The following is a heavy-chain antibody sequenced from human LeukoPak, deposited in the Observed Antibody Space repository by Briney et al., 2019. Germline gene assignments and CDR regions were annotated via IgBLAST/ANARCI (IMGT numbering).Heavy chain of an antibody. Sequence: PADPLSLTCSVSGSPFSSSSYYWGWIRQPPAKGLEWFASIYYSGSTYYNPSLKSRVTISVDTSKNQFSLKLSSVTAADTAVYYCVMSDRYCSGGSCESPYYFDYWGQGTLVTVSS. J-gene: IGHJ4*02. V-gene: IGHV4-39*01. CDR1: GSPFSSSSYY. CDR2: IYYSGST. D-gene: IGHD2-15*01. CDR3: VMSDRYCSGGSCESPYYFDY.